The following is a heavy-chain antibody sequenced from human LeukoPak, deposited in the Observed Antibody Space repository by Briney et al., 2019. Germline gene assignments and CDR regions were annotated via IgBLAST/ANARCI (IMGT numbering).Heavy chain of an antibody. CDR2: IYYSGST. J-gene: IGHJ4*02. V-gene: IGHV4-59*01. CDR1: GGSISSYY. Sequence: SETLSLTCTVSGGSISSYYWSWIRQPPGKGLEWIGYIYYSGSTNYNPSLKSRVTISVDTSKNQFSLKLSSVTAADTAVYYCARECYGGGLCYWGQGTLVTVSS. CDR3: ARECYGGGLCY. D-gene: IGHD4-23*01.